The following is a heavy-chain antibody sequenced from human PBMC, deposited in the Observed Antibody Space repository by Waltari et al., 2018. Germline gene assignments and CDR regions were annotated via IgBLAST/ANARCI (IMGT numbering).Heavy chain of an antibody. Sequence: EVQLEQSGAEVKKPGESLKISCNGSGYSFAKYWIGWGRQRPGKGLEGMGVIYPGDSNTKYSLSFQGQVTISADTSISTAYLQWSSLKASDTAIYFCARQNIHSYGYGYFDFWGQGTLVTVSS. V-gene: IGHV5-51*01. CDR3: ARQNIHSYGYGYFDF. CDR1: GYSFAKYW. D-gene: IGHD5-18*01. CDR2: IYPGDSNT. J-gene: IGHJ4*02.